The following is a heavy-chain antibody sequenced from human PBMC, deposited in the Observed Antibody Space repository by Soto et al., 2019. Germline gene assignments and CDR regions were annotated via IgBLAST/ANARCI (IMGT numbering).Heavy chain of an antibody. CDR1: GYTFTNYG. D-gene: IGHD3-3*01. Sequence: AAVKVSCKASGYTFTNYGISWVRQAPGQGLEWMGWISAYNGNTNYAQKLQGRVTMTTDTSTSTAYMELRSLRSDDTAVYYCARDTSAGYYYGMDVWGQGTTVTVSS. CDR3: ARDTSAGYYYGMDV. J-gene: IGHJ6*01. V-gene: IGHV1-18*01. CDR2: ISAYNGNT.